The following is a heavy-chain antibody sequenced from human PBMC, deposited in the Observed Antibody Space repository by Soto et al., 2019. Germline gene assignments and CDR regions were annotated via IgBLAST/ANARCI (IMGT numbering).Heavy chain of an antibody. CDR3: ARAIGYDYYGSGSQRSFDY. CDR2: IIPILGIA. CDR1: GGTFSSYT. Sequence: SVKVSCKASGGTFSSYTISWVRQAPGQGLEWMGRIIPILGIANYAQKFQGRVTITADKATSTADMELSSLRSEDTAVYYCARAIGYDYYGSGSQRSFDYWGQGTLVTVSS. D-gene: IGHD3-10*01. V-gene: IGHV1-69*02. J-gene: IGHJ4*02.